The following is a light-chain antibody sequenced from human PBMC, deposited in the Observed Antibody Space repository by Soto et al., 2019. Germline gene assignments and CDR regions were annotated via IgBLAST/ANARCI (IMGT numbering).Light chain of an antibody. CDR2: DAS. Sequence: EIVLTQSPATLSLSPGERATLSCRASQSVSSYLAWYQQRPGQAPRLLMYDASNRATGIPARFSGSGSGTDFTLTISSLEPEDFALYYCQQRSTWPLTFGGGTKVEI. CDR1: QSVSSY. J-gene: IGKJ4*01. V-gene: IGKV3-11*01. CDR3: QQRSTWPLT.